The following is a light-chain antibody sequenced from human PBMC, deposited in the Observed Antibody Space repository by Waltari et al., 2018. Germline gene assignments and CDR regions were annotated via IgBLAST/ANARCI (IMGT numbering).Light chain of an antibody. CDR3: AAWDASLFGPWV. Sequence: SVLTPPPSASGTPGQRVTISCSGLSSNIGGNGVTWYQHLPGTAPKLLIYATNHRPSGVPDRFSASMSGTSASLAISGLQSEDEADYYCAAWDASLFGPWVFGGGTRLTVL. CDR1: SSNIGGNG. J-gene: IGLJ3*02. CDR2: ATN. V-gene: IGLV1-44*01.